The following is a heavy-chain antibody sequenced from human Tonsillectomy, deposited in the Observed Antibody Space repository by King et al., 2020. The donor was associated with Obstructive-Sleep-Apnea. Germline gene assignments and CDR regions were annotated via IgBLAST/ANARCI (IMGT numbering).Heavy chain of an antibody. Sequence: VQLVESGGGLVQPGGSLRLSCVGSGFTFGSYSVNWVRQAPGKGLEWVSYISSGSTTIYNADSVKGRFTISRDNSKNLLFLQMNSLRAEDTALYYCARKKSFAGFDIWGQGTMVTVSP. CDR3: ARKKSFAGFDI. V-gene: IGHV3-48*04. CDR1: GFTFGSYS. CDR2: ISSGSTTI. D-gene: IGHD3-3*01. J-gene: IGHJ3*02.